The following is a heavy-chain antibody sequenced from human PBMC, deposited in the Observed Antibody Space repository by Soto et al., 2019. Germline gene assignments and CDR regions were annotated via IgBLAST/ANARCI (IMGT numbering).Heavy chain of an antibody. Sequence: ASVKVSCKASGYTFITSYYTHWVRQAPGQGLEWMGIINPTGTMTKYSERFQGRLTMTRDTSTSTDYMELSTLTSEDTALYFCARDTGYDHDAFDIWGQGTMVTVSS. CDR3: ARDTGYDHDAFDI. D-gene: IGHD5-12*01. CDR1: GYTFITSYY. CDR2: INPTGTMT. J-gene: IGHJ3*02. V-gene: IGHV1-46*01.